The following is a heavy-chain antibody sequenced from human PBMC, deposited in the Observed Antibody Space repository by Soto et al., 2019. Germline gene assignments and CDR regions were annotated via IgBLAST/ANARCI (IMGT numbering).Heavy chain of an antibody. D-gene: IGHD2-2*01. CDR3: ARGGAVVPAVELMDV. CDR2: ISAYNGNT. V-gene: IGHV1-18*04. Sequence: ASVKVSCNASGYTFTSYGISWVRPAPGQGLEWMGWISAYNGNTNYAQKLQGRVTMTTDTSTSTAYMELRSLRSDDTAVYYCARGGAVVPAVELMDVWGQGTTVTVSS. CDR1: GYTFTSYG. J-gene: IGHJ6*02.